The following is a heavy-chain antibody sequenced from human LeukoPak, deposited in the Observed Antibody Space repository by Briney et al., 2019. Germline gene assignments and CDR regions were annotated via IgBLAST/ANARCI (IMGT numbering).Heavy chain of an antibody. CDR2: IYPGDSDT. Sequence: GESLKISCKGSGYSFTSYWFGWVRQLPGKGLEWMGIIYPGDSDTRYSPSFQGQVTISADKSISPAYLQWSSLKASDTAMYYCASQVATAMATNDAFDIWGQGTMVTVSS. J-gene: IGHJ3*02. D-gene: IGHD5-18*01. V-gene: IGHV5-51*01. CDR1: GYSFTSYW. CDR3: ASQVATAMATNDAFDI.